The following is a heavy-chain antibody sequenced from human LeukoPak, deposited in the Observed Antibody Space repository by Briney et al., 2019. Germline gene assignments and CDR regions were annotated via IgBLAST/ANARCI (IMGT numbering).Heavy chain of an antibody. Sequence: GGSLRLSCAVSGITLSNYGMSWVRQAPGKGLEWVAGISDRGSRTNYADSVKGRFTISTDHPKNTLYLPMNSLRAEDTAVYFCAKRGVVIRVILVGFHKEAYYFDSWGQGALVTVSS. CDR3: AKRGVVIRVILVGFHKEAYYFDS. J-gene: IGHJ4*02. D-gene: IGHD3-22*01. CDR1: GITLSNYG. CDR2: ISDRGSRT. V-gene: IGHV3-23*01.